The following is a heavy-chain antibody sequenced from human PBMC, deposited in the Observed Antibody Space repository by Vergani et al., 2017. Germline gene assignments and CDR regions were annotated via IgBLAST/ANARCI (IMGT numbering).Heavy chain of an antibody. D-gene: IGHD2-2*02. Sequence: QVQLVQSGAEVKKPGASVKVSCKASGYTFTSYYMHWVRQAPGQGLAWMGIINPSGGSTSYAQKFQGRVTMTRDTSTSAVYMELSSLRSEDTAVYYCAREYRGDCSSTSCYTVSYYIDVWGKGTTVTVSS. V-gene: IGHV1-46*01. J-gene: IGHJ6*03. CDR3: AREYRGDCSSTSCYTVSYYIDV. CDR1: GYTFTSYY. CDR2: INPSGGST.